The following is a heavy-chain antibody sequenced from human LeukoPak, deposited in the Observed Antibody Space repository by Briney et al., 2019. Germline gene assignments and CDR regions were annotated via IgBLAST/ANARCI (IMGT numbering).Heavy chain of an antibody. CDR2: INPNSGGT. Sequence: GASVKVSCKASGYTFTGYYMHWVRQAPGQGLEWMGWINPNSGGTNYAQKFQGRVTMTRDTPISTAYMELSRLRSDDTAVYYCAREGLALGYSYDYWGQGTLVTVSS. J-gene: IGHJ4*02. D-gene: IGHD6-13*01. CDR3: AREGLALGYSYDY. V-gene: IGHV1-2*02. CDR1: GYTFTGYY.